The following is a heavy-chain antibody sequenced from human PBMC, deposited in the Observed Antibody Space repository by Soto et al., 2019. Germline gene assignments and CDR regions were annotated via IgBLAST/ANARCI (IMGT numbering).Heavy chain of an antibody. V-gene: IGHV4-61*01. D-gene: IGHD3-16*01. CDR1: GASLTSGSYY. CDR3: ARWKYSYADLPGDWFDS. Sequence: SETLPLTCTVSGASLTSGSYYWSWVRQPPGKGLEWIAYIYRSGSTNYNPSLKSRATISVDTSKNQFSLRLTSVTPADTAMYYCARWKYSYADLPGDWFDSWGQGTLVTVSS. CDR2: IYRSGST. J-gene: IGHJ5*01.